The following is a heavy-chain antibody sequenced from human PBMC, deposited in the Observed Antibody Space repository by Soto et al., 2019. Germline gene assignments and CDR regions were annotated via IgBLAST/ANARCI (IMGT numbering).Heavy chain of an antibody. CDR3: AGVGAVASSWYFDL. CDR1: GFTFSNFA. J-gene: IGHJ2*01. CDR2: ISYNGINI. V-gene: IGHV3-30-3*01. D-gene: IGHD6-19*01. Sequence: QVQVVESGGGVVQPGRSLRLSCAASGFTFSNFAFHWVRQAPGKGLEWVTAISYNGINIYYADSVKGRFTISRDNSKNTLFLQMNSLRAADTARYYCAGVGAVASSWYFDLWGRGTLVTVSS.